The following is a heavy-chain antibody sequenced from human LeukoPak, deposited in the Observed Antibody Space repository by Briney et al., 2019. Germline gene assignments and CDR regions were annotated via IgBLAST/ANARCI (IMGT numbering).Heavy chain of an antibody. D-gene: IGHD2-15*01. Sequence: ASVKVSCKASGGTFSSYAISWVRQAPGQGLEWMGGIIPIFGTANYAQKFQGRVTITADESTSTAYMELSSLRSEDTAVYYCARESSEGYCSGGSCYSELPWGQGTLVTVSS. CDR1: GGTFSSYA. V-gene: IGHV1-69*13. CDR2: IIPIFGTA. CDR3: ARESSEGYCSGGSCYSELP. J-gene: IGHJ5*02.